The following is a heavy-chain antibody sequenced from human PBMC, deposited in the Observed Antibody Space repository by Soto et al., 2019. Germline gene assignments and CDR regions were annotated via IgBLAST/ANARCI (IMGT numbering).Heavy chain of an antibody. CDR3: TRWEQPLFEY. D-gene: IGHD1-26*01. J-gene: IGHJ4*02. V-gene: IGHV3-30-3*01. Sequence: QVQLVESGGGVVQPGRSLRLSCAASGFTVSAYTMHWVRQAPGKGLEWVAVISSDGNHKYYTDSVKGPFTISRDTSTNTLYLQMNSLRAEDTAVYYCTRWEQPLFEYWGQGTLVTVSS. CDR1: GFTVSAYT. CDR2: ISSDGNHK.